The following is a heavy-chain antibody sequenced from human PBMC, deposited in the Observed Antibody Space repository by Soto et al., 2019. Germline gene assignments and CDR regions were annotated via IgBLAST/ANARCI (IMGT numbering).Heavy chain of an antibody. CDR2: ISGSGGRT. V-gene: IGHV3-23*01. J-gene: IGHJ4*02. Sequence: EVQLLESGGGLIQPGGSLRLSCAASGFTFSSYAMSWVRQAPGKGLEWVSAISGSGGRTYYADSVKGRFTISRDNSRNAVYLQMNSLRVEDTAVYYCAKDGTNYGDYGFDNWGQGTLVIVSS. D-gene: IGHD4-17*01. CDR1: GFTFSSYA. CDR3: AKDGTNYGDYGFDN.